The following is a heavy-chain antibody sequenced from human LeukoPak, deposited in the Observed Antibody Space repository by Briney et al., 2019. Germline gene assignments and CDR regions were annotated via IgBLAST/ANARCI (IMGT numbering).Heavy chain of an antibody. CDR1: GGSISSYY. D-gene: IGHD2-21*01. V-gene: IGHV4-4*07. CDR3: ARMGAIGGASANPDY. Sequence: PSETLSLTCTVSGGSISSYYWSWIRQPAGKGLEWIGRIYTSGSTNYNPSLKSRVTMSVDTSENQFSLKLSSVTAADTAVYYCARMGAIGGASANPDYWGQGTLVTVSS. J-gene: IGHJ4*02. CDR2: IYTSGST.